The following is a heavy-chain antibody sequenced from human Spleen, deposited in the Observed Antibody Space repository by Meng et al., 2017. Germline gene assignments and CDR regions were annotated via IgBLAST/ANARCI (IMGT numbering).Heavy chain of an antibody. CDR1: GDSVSSNSAA. CDR3: ARGTSWKTFDY. CDR2: TSFRSKWYN. J-gene: IGHJ4*02. D-gene: IGHD6-13*01. Sequence: SKTLSLTCAISGDSVSSNSAAWSWIRQSPSGGLEWLGRTSFRSKWYNEYALSVKSRITINPDTSKNQFSLHLNSMTPEDTAVYYCARGTSWKTFDYWGQGTLVTVSS. V-gene: IGHV6-1*01.